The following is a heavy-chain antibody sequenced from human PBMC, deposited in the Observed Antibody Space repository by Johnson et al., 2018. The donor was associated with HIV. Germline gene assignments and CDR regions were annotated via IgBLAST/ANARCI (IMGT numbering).Heavy chain of an antibody. V-gene: IGHV3-11*04. CDR1: GFTFGDYY. CDR3: ARGYTWNDVSI. Sequence: QMLLVESGGGLVKPGGSLRLSCAASGFTFGDYYMSWIRQAPGKGLEWVSAISGSGGRTYYADSVKGRFTISRDNSKNTLYLQMNSLRTVDTAVYYCARGYTWNDVSIWGQGTMVTVSS. CDR2: SGSGGRT. D-gene: IGHD1-1*01. J-gene: IGHJ3*02.